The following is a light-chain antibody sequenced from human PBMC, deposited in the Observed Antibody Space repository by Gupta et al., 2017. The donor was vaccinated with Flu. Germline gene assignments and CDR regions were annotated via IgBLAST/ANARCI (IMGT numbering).Light chain of an antibody. CDR1: SNDVGGSNR. V-gene: IGLV2-11*01. CDR2: DVT. CDR3: SSYAGRVTWV. Sequence: QSAPTQPRSVSGPPGQSVTISCTGTSNDVGGSNRFSWYEQRPGKAPKLILYDVTERPSGVPDRFSGSKAGNTASLTISGLQADDEADYYCSSYAGRVTWVFGTGTTVTVL. J-gene: IGLJ1*01.